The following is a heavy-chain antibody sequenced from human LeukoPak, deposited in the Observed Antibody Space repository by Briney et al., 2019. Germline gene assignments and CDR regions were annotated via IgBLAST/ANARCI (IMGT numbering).Heavy chain of an antibody. Sequence: SETLSLTCAVYGGSFSGYYWSWIRQPPGKGLEWIGEINHSGSTNYNPSLKSRVTISVDTSKNQFSLKLSSVTAADTAVYYCARVNDGDRYYYYYYMDAWGKGTTVTVSS. D-gene: IGHD4-17*01. CDR2: INHSGST. CDR1: GGSFSGYY. V-gene: IGHV4-34*01. CDR3: ARVNDGDRYYYYYYMDA. J-gene: IGHJ6*03.